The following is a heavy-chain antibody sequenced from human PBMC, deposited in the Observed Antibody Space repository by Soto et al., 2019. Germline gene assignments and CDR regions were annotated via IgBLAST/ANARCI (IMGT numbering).Heavy chain of an antibody. CDR2: IYHSGNT. Sequence: QVQLQESGPGLVKPSGTLSLTCAVSGGSISSSNWWSWVRQPPGKGLEWIGEIYHSGNTNYNPSLTSRATMAVDKSRNQFSLKLSSVTAADTAVYYCARRWGEGRVDYWGQGTLVTVSS. D-gene: IGHD3-10*01. V-gene: IGHV4-4*02. CDR1: GGSISSSNW. J-gene: IGHJ4*02. CDR3: ARRWGEGRVDY.